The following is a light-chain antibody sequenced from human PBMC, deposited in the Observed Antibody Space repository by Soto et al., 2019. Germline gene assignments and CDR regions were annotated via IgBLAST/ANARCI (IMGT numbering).Light chain of an antibody. Sequence: ETVLTQSPGTLSLSSGEGATLSFTARQGVSSNSLAWYQQKPGQAPRLLIYGASTRATGVPDRFSGSGSGTDFTLTISRLEPEDFAVYYCHQYGSSRRSFGQGTKVDIK. CDR1: QGVSSNS. J-gene: IGKJ1*01. CDR2: GAS. CDR3: HQYGSSRRS. V-gene: IGKV3-20*01.